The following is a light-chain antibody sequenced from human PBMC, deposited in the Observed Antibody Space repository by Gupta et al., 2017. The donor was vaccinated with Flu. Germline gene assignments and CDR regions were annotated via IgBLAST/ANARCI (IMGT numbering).Light chain of an antibody. V-gene: IGKV2-28*01. CDR2: FAF. J-gene: IGKJ1*01. CDR1: QGLLHINGYNY. CDR3: RQALQAPQT. Sequence: ETLMTQSPLALPVTPGEAATSSCNSSQGLLHINGYNYLDWYLQKPGQPPQLLLYFAFNRAAGVPDKFSGSGSGTIITLKISRVEADDDGIYYCRQALQAPQTFGQGTKVEIK.